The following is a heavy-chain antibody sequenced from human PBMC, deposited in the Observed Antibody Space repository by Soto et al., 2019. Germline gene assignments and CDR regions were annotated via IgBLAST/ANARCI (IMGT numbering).Heavy chain of an antibody. D-gene: IGHD5-18*01. CDR2: INPNSGGT. CDR3: ARGGGLRSSYGYRYYFDY. V-gene: IGHV1-2*04. CDR1: GYTFTGYY. Sequence: QVQLVQSGAEVKKPGASVKVSCKASGYTFTGYYMHWVRQAPGQGLEWMGWINPNSGGTNYAQKFQGWVTMTRDTSISTAYMELSRLRSDDTAVYYCARGGGLRSSYGYRYYFDYWGQGTLVTVSS. J-gene: IGHJ4*02.